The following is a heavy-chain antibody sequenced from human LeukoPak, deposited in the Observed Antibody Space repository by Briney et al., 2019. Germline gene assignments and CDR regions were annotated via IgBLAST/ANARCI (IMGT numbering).Heavy chain of an antibody. V-gene: IGHV4-39*07. D-gene: IGHD3-10*01. CDR2: IYYSGST. Sequence: SETLSLTCTVSGVSISSSSYYWGWIRQPPGKGLEWIGSIYYSGSTYYNPSLKSRVTISVDTSKNQFSLKLTSVTAADTAVYYCARRGGGWYFDLWGRGTLVTVSS. CDR3: ARRGGGWYFDL. CDR1: GVSISSSSYY. J-gene: IGHJ2*01.